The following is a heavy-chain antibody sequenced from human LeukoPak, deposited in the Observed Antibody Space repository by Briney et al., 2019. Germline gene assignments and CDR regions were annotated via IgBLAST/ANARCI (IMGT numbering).Heavy chain of an antibody. D-gene: IGHD5-12*01. Sequence: SETLSLTCTVSGGSITTSNYYWGWIRQPPGKGLEWIGSVPYSGTNYYNPSLKSRVSISIDTSKNQFSLKLSSVTAADTAVYYCASSTGWLRYGRFDPWGQGTLVIVSS. V-gene: IGHV4-39*01. CDR2: VPYSGTN. CDR1: GGSITTSNYY. CDR3: ASSTGWLRYGRFDP. J-gene: IGHJ5*02.